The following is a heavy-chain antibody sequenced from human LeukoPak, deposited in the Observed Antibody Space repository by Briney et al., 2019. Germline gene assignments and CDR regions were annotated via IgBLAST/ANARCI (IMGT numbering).Heavy chain of an antibody. V-gene: IGHV3-23*01. CDR1: GFTFSSYG. J-gene: IGHJ4*02. Sequence: GGSLRLSCAASGFTFSSYGMSWVRQAPGKGLEWVSTISGSGDSTYYADSVKGRFTISRDNSKTTLYLQVNSLRADDTAAYYCAKTGSSSLSSSPDYWGQGTLVTVSS. CDR3: AKTGSSSLSSSPDY. CDR2: ISGSGDST. D-gene: IGHD6-6*01.